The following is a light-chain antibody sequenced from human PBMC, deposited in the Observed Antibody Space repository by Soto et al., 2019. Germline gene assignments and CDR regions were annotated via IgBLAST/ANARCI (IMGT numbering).Light chain of an antibody. Sequence: QSALTQPRSVSGSPGQSVTISCTGTSSDVGGYNYVSWYQQHPGKAPKLMIYDVSKRPSGVPDRFSGSKSGNTASLTISGLQAEDEAAYYCCSYAGSYTFWVFGTGTQLTVL. V-gene: IGLV2-11*01. CDR2: DVS. CDR3: CSYAGSYTFWV. J-gene: IGLJ1*01. CDR1: SSDVGGYNY.